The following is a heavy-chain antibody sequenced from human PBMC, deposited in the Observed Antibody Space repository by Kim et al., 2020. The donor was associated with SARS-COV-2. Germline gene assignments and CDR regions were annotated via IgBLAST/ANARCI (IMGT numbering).Heavy chain of an antibody. D-gene: IGHD6-13*01. CDR3: ARGIAAAGTRYYYYYGMDV. J-gene: IGHJ6*02. CDR2: IYYSGST. CDR1: GGSISSYY. V-gene: IGHV4-59*13. Sequence: SETLSLTCTVSGGSISSYYWSWIRQPPGKGLEWIGYIYYSGSTNYNPSLKSRVTISVDTSKNQFSLKLSSVTAADTAVYYCARGIAAAGTRYYYYYGMDVWGQGTTVTVSS.